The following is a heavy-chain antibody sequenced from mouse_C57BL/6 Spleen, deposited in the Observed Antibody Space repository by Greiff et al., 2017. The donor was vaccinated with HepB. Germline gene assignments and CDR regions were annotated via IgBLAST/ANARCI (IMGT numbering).Heavy chain of an antibody. J-gene: IGHJ4*01. CDR3: ARWIYDGYYGYAMDY. Sequence: DVKLVESGGGLVKPGGSLKLSCAASGFTFSDYGMHWVRQAPEKGLEWVAYISSGSSTIYYADTVKGRFTISRDNAKNTLFLQMTSLRSEDTAMYYCARWIYDGYYGYAMDYWGQGTSVTVSS. CDR2: ISSGSSTI. CDR1: GFTFSDYG. D-gene: IGHD2-3*01. V-gene: IGHV5-17*01.